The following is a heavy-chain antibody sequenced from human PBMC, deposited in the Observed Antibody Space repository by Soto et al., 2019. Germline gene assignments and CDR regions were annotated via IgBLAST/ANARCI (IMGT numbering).Heavy chain of an antibody. J-gene: IGHJ4*01. CDR3: ARVGVVTAAGKNDY. Sequence: GGSPRLFCAASGFTFSDYYMSWIRQVPGKGLEWVAYISGTSDSIPYADSVKGRFTISRDNAKNSLYLQMNSLRAEDTAVYYCARVGVVTAAGKNDYWGYGTVFPVSS. CDR1: GFTFSDYY. V-gene: IGHV3-11*06. CDR2: ISGTSDSI. D-gene: IGHD6-13*01.